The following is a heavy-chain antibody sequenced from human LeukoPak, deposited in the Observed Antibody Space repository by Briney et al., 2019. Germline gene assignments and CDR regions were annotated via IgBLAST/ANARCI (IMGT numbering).Heavy chain of an antibody. CDR1: GGSISSGSYY. CDR3: ARGPIGWFDP. V-gene: IGHV4-61*02. CDR2: IYTSGST. Sequence: PSETLSLTCTVSGGSISSGSYYWSWIRQPAGKGLEWIGRIYTSGSTNYNPSLKSRVTISVDTSKNQFSLKLSSVTAADTAVYYCARGPIGWFDPWGQGTLVTVSS. J-gene: IGHJ5*02.